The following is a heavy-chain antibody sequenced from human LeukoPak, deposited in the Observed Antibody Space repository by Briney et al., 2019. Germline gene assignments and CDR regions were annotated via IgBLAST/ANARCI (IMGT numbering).Heavy chain of an antibody. V-gene: IGHV3-23*01. Sequence: GGSLRLSCAASGFTFSSYAMSWVRQAPGKGLEWVSAISGSGGSTSYADSVKGRFTISRDNSKNTLYLQMNSLRAEDTAVYYCAKVSGYSSGWYEAPYGMDVWGQGTTVTVSS. CDR3: AKVSGYSSGWYEAPYGMDV. D-gene: IGHD6-19*01. CDR1: GFTFSSYA. J-gene: IGHJ6*02. CDR2: ISGSGGST.